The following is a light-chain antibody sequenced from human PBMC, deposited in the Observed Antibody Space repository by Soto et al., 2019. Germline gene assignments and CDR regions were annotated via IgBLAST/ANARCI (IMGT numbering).Light chain of an antibody. V-gene: IGKV3-11*01. CDR3: QQYSSSPRT. CDR1: QSVSSY. CDR2: DAS. Sequence: ETVLTHTPATRHLSPGERATLSCRASQSVSSYLAWYQQKPGQAPRLPIYDASNRATGIPARFSGSGSGTEFTLTISSLEPEDFAVYYCQQYSSSPRTFGPGTKVDIK. J-gene: IGKJ3*01.